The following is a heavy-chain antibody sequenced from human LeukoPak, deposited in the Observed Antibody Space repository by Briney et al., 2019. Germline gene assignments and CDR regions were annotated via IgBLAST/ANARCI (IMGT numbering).Heavy chain of an antibody. J-gene: IGHJ6*02. D-gene: IGHD3-9*01. V-gene: IGHV1-18*01. CDR3: ARELYYDILTGVKKMDV. CDR2: ISAYNGNT. Sequence: GASVKVSCKASGYTFTSYGISWVRQAPGQGLEWMGWISAYNGNTNYAQKLQGRVTMTTDTSTSTAYMELRSLRSDDTAVYYCARELYYDILTGVKKMDVWGQGTTVTVSS. CDR1: GYTFTSYG.